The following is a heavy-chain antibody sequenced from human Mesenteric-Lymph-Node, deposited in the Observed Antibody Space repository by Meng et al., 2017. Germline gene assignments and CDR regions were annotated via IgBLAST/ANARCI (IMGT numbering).Heavy chain of an antibody. CDR3: ARVLGYSSGWYYFDY. D-gene: IGHD6-19*01. Sequence: SETLSFTCTVSGGSISSSSYYWGWIRQPPGKGLEWIGSIYYSGSTYYNPSLKSRVTISVDTSKNQFSLKLSSVTAADTTVYYCARVLGYSSGWYYFDYWGQGTLVTVSS. CDR1: GGSISSSSYY. V-gene: IGHV4-39*07. J-gene: IGHJ4*02. CDR2: IYYSGST.